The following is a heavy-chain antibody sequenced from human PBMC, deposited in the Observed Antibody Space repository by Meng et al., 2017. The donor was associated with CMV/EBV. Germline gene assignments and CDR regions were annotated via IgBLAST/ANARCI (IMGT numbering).Heavy chain of an antibody. CDR3: ARSYEFWSGYYFDY. CDR2: INYNGRT. J-gene: IGHJ4*02. V-gene: IGHV4-39*01. D-gene: IGHD3-3*01. Sequence: GSLRLSCTVSGGSISSSSYYWGWIRQPPRKGLEWIGSINYNGRTYYNPSLKSRVTISVDTSKNQVSLKLSSVTAADTAVYYCARSYEFWSGYYFDYWGQGTLVTVSS. CDR1: GGSISSSSYY.